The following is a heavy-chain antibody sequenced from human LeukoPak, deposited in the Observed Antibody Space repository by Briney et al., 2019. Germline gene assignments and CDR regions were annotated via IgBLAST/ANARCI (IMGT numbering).Heavy chain of an antibody. J-gene: IGHJ4*02. CDR1: GFTFSSYA. Sequence: GGSLRLSCAASGFTFSSYAMSWVRQAPGKGLEWVSSISSSSSYIYYADSVKGRFTISRDNAKNSLYLQMNSLRAEDTAVYYCASGFPHRDYYDSSGYYLFDYWGQGTLVTVSS. CDR3: ASGFPHRDYYDSSGYYLFDY. CDR2: ISSSSSYI. V-gene: IGHV3-21*01. D-gene: IGHD3-22*01.